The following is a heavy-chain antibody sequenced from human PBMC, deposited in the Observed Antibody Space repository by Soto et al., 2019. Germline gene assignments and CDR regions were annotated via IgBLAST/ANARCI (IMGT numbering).Heavy chain of an antibody. V-gene: IGHV3-30*18. CDR2: ISYDGSNK. J-gene: IGHJ5*02. D-gene: IGHD2-15*01. CDR1: GFIFSSYG. Sequence: GGSLRLSCAASGFIFSSYGMHWVRQAPGKGLEWVAVISYDGSNKYYADSVKGRFTISRDNSKNTLYLQMNSLRAEDTAVYCCAKDYCSGGSCFYNWFDPWGQGPLVTVSS. CDR3: AKDYCSGGSCFYNWFDP.